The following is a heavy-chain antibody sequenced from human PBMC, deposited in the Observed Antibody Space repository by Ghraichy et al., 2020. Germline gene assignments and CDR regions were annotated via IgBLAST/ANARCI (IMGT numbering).Heavy chain of an antibody. Sequence: GALRLSCAASGFTVSSNYMSWVRQAPGKGLEWVSILYAGGTTYYTDSVKGRFTISRDNSKNTLYLQMNSLRAEDTAVYYCARATTVTRFDYWGQGTLVSVSS. V-gene: IGHV3-53*01. CDR3: ARATTVTRFDY. CDR2: LYAGGTT. J-gene: IGHJ4*02. D-gene: IGHD4-11*01. CDR1: GFTVSSNY.